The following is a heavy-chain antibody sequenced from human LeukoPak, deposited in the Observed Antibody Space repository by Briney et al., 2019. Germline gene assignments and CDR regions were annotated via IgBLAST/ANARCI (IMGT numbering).Heavy chain of an antibody. CDR2: INHSGST. CDR3: ARDGGYSSSWFDIDY. D-gene: IGHD6-13*01. V-gene: IGHV4-34*01. J-gene: IGHJ4*02. CDR1: GGSFSDYS. Sequence: SETLSLTCAVYGGSFSDYSWTWIRQSPRKGLEWIGEINHSGSTNYNPSLKSRGALAVDPSKTQFSLKLSSVTAADTAVYYCARDGGYSSSWFDIDYWGQGTLVTVSS.